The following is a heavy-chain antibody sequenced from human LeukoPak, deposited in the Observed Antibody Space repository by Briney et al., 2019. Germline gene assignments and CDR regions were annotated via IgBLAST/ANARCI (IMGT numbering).Heavy chain of an antibody. Sequence: ASVKVSCKASGYTFTRYYMHWVRQAPGQGLEWMGIINPSGGSTSYAQKFRGRVTMTRDMSTSTVYMELSSLRSEDTAVYYCARTAYYDILTNYYYMDVWGKGTTVTVSS. J-gene: IGHJ6*03. D-gene: IGHD3-9*01. CDR3: ARTAYYDILTNYYYMDV. CDR1: GYTFTRYY. V-gene: IGHV1-46*01. CDR2: INPSGGST.